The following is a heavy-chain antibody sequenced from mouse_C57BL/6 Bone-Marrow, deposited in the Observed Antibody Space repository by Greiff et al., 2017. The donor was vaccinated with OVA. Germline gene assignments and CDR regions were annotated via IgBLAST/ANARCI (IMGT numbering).Heavy chain of an antibody. V-gene: IGHV1-64*01. J-gene: IGHJ3*01. CDR3: ARHDYGRFAY. CDR1: GYTFTSYW. D-gene: IGHD2-4*01. CDR2: IRPNSGST. Sequence: VQLQQPGAELVKPGASVKLSCKASGYTFTSYWMHWVKQRPGQGLEWIGMIRPNSGSTNYNEKFKSKATLTVDKSSSTAYMQLSSLTSEDAAVYYCARHDYGRFAYWGQGTLVTVSA.